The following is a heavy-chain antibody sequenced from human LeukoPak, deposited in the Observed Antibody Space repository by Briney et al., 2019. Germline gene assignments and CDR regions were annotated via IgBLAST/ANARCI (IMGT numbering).Heavy chain of an antibody. Sequence: SETLSLTCAVYGGSFSGYYWSWIRQPPGKGLEWIGEINHSGSTNYNPSLKSRVTISVDTSKNQFSLKLSSVTAADTAVYYCARDRWIQLWLRAFDIWGQGTMVTVSS. CDR1: GGSFSGYY. CDR2: INHSGST. V-gene: IGHV4-34*01. J-gene: IGHJ3*02. D-gene: IGHD5-18*01. CDR3: ARDRWIQLWLRAFDI.